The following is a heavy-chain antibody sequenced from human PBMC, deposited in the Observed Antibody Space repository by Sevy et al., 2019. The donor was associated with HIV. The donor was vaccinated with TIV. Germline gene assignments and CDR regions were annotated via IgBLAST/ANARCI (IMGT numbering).Heavy chain of an antibody. CDR1: GFSLSHYW. CDR3: ARGNSGSFDY. D-gene: IGHD3-22*01. J-gene: IGHJ4*02. Sequence: GGSLRLSCAASGFSLSHYWMHWVRQAPGKGLEWVANIKQDESKKYYVASVKGRFTISRDNAKNSVYLQMNSLIPEDTAIYYCARGNSGSFDYWGQGTLVTVSS. V-gene: IGHV3-7*04. CDR2: IKQDESKK.